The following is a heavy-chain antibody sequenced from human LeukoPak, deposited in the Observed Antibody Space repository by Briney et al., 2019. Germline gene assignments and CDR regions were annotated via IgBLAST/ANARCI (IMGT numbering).Heavy chain of an antibody. V-gene: IGHV6-1*01. D-gene: IGHD2-15*01. CDR2: TYYRSKWYN. J-gene: IGHJ3*02. CDR1: RDSFFSNGVA. CDR3: ARGINSAFDI. Sequence: SQTLSLTLVISRDSFFSNGVAWNWLRQSPSRGLEWLGRTYYRSKWYNDYVVSMKSRITINPDTSKNQFSLHLNSVTPEDTAVYYCARGINSAFDIWGQGTLVTVSS.